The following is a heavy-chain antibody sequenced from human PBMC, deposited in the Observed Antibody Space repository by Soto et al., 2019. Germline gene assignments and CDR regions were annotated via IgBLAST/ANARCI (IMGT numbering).Heavy chain of an antibody. CDR2: ISSSSSTI. V-gene: IGHV3-48*02. CDR1: GFTFSSYS. CDR3: ATKPGYSSSWYGELDY. J-gene: IGHJ4*02. Sequence: EVQLVESGGGLVQPGGSLRLSCAASGFTFSSYSMNWVRQAPGKGLEWVSYISSSSSTIYYADSVKGRFTIFRDNAKKSLDLQMNSLRDEDTAVYYCATKPGYSSSWYGELDYWGQGTLVTVSS. D-gene: IGHD6-13*01.